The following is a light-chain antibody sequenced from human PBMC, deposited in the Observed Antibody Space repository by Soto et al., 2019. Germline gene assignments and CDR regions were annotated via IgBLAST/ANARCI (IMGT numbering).Light chain of an antibody. CDR1: QSVRRNY. V-gene: IGKV3-20*01. Sequence: EIVLTQSPVTLSLSPGERATLSCRASQSVRRNYLAWYQQKPGQAPRLIIYGASSRASDIQDRFSGSGSGTDFSHTISRLDPEDFAVYSCQQYGSTPPTFGQGTKVEIK. J-gene: IGKJ1*01. CDR3: QQYGSTPPT. CDR2: GAS.